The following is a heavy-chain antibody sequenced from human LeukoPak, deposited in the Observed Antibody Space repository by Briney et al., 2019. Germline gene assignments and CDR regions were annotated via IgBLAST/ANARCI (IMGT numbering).Heavy chain of an antibody. D-gene: IGHD3-22*01. J-gene: IGHJ4*02. Sequence: ASVKASCKASGYTFTSYDINWVRQATGQGLEWMGWMNPNSGNTGYAQKFQGRVTITRNTSISTAYMELSSLRSEDTAVYYCARGVYDSSGYYSVDYWGQGTLVTVSS. V-gene: IGHV1-8*03. CDR3: ARGVYDSSGYYSVDY. CDR1: GYTFTSYD. CDR2: MNPNSGNT.